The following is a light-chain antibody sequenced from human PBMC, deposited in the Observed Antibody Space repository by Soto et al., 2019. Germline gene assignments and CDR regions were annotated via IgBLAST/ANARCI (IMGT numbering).Light chain of an antibody. CDR1: QSVSIN. CDR3: QQYGSSLIT. Sequence: EIVMTQSPATLSVCPGERATLSCRASQSVSINLAWYQQKPGQAPRLLIYGASTRATGIPARFSGSGSGTEFTLTISRLEPEDFAVYYCQQYGSSLITFGQGTRLE. CDR2: GAS. V-gene: IGKV3-15*01. J-gene: IGKJ5*01.